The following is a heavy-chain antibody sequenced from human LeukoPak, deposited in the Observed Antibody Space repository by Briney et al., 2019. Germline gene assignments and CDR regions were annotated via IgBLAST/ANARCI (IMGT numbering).Heavy chain of an antibody. J-gene: IGHJ4*02. D-gene: IGHD3-10*01. CDR2: IRSTANGYAA. V-gene: IGHV3-73*01. CDR3: TGNYYGSGSYADFDY. Sequence: GGSLRLSCAASGFTFSGSALHWVRQASGKGLEWVGRIRSTANGYAAAYAASVKGRFTISRDDSKNTAYLQMDSLKTEDTAVYYCTGNYYGSGSYADFDYWGQGTLVTVSS. CDR1: GFTFSGSA.